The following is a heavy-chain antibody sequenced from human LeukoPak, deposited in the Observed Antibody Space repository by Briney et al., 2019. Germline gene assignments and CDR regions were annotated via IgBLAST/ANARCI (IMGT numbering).Heavy chain of an antibody. J-gene: IGHJ3*02. CDR2: INHSGST. CDR3: ARDRSDAFDI. Sequence: PSETLSLTCAVYGGPFSGYYWSWIRQPPGKGLEWIGEINHSGSTSYNPSLKGRVTISVDTSKNQFSLKLSSVTAADTAVYYCARDRSDAFDIWGQGTMVTVSS. V-gene: IGHV4-34*01. CDR1: GGPFSGYY.